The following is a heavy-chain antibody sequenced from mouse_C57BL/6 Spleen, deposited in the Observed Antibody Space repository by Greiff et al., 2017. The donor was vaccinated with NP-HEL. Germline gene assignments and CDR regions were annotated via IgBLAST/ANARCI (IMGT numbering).Heavy chain of an antibody. CDR1: GFTFTDYY. J-gene: IGHJ1*03. D-gene: IGHD1-1*01. Sequence: EVKLMESGGGLVQPGGSLSLSCAASGFTFTDYYMSWVRQPPGKALEWLGFIRNKANGYTTEYSASVKGRFTISRDNSQSILYLQMNALRAEDSATYYCARVYYGSSYWYFDVWGTGTTVTVSS. CDR3: ARVYYGSSYWYFDV. V-gene: IGHV7-3*01. CDR2: IRNKANGYTT.